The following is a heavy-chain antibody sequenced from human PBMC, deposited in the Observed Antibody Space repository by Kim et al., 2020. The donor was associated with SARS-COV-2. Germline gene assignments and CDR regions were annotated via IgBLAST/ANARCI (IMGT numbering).Heavy chain of an antibody. Sequence: GGSLRLSCAASGFTFSSHSMNWVRQAPGKGLEWVSYISSSSDTKYYGDSVKGRFTTSRDNAKNSLYLQMNRLRVEDTAVYYCAKKSGSCDAFDIWGQGT. J-gene: IGHJ3*02. CDR2: ISSSSDTK. CDR1: GFTFSSHS. CDR3: AKKSGSCDAFDI. V-gene: IGHV3-48*04. D-gene: IGHD1-26*01.